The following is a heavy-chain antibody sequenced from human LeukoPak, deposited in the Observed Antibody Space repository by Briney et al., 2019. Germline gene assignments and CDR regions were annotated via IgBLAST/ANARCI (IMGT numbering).Heavy chain of an antibody. D-gene: IGHD3-10*01. V-gene: IGHV3-23*01. CDR2: IGGSGGDT. J-gene: IGHJ4*02. CDR1: GFSFSSYA. CDR3: AKSFGPGSFFDY. Sequence: GGSLRLSCAASGFSFSSYAMSWVRQAPGKGLEWVSAIGGSGGDTYYADSVKGRFTISRDNSKNTLFLQMSTLRAEDTAVYYCAKSFGPGSFFDYWGQGTLVTVSS.